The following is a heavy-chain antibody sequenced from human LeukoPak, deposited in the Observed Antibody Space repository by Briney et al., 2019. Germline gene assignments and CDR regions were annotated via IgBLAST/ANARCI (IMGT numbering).Heavy chain of an antibody. CDR1: GFTFSTFE. CDR3: AELGITMIGGV. D-gene: IGHD3-10*02. Sequence: GGSLRLSCEASGFTFSTFEMDWVRQAPGKGLEWVSYISSSGSTIYYADSVKGRFTISRDNAKNSLYLQMNSLRAEDTAVYYCAELGITMIGGVWGKGTTVTISS. V-gene: IGHV3-48*03. CDR2: ISSSGSTI. J-gene: IGHJ6*04.